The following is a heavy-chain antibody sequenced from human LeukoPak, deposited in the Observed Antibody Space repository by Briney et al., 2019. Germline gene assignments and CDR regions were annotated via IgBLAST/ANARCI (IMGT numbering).Heavy chain of an antibody. Sequence: GASVKVSCKASGYTFTGYYMHWVRQAPGQGLEWMGWINPNSGGTNYAQKFQGRVTMTRDTSISTAYMELSSLRSEDTAVYYCARDSPDTAFDYWGQGTLVTVSS. V-gene: IGHV1-2*02. CDR2: INPNSGGT. D-gene: IGHD2-21*02. CDR3: ARDSPDTAFDY. CDR1: GYTFTGYY. J-gene: IGHJ4*02.